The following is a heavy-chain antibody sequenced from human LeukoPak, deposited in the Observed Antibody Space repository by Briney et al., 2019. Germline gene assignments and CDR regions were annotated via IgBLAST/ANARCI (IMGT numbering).Heavy chain of an antibody. V-gene: IGHV4-39*07. D-gene: IGHD4-17*01. CDR2: IYYSGST. J-gene: IGHJ4*02. Sequence: SSETLSLTCTVSGGSISSSSYYWGWIRQPPGKGLEWIGSIYYSGSTYYNPSLKSRVTISVDTSKNRFSLKLSSVTAADTAVYYCARLSTVTIVDYWGQGTLVTVSS. CDR1: GGSISSSSYY. CDR3: ARLSTVTIVDY.